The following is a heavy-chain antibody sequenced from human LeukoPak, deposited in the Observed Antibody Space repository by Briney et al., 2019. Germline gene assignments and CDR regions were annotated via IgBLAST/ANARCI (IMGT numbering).Heavy chain of an antibody. V-gene: IGHV3-48*02. J-gene: IGHJ6*02. D-gene: IGHD2-21*02. CDR1: GFTFSSSG. CDR2: ISSISSTI. Sequence: QPGGSLRLSCAASGFTFSSSGMHWVRQAPGKGLEWVSYISSISSTIYYADSVKGRFTISRDNAKNSLYLQMNSLRDEDTAVYYCARALCGGDCWYGMDVWGQGTTVTVSS. CDR3: ARALCGGDCWYGMDV.